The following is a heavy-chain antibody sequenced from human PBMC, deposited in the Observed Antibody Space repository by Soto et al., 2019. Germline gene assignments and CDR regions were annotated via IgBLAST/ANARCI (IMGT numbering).Heavy chain of an antibody. J-gene: IGHJ4*02. D-gene: IGHD1-26*01. V-gene: IGHV3-23*01. CDR3: AKSRQGYGSYDFDY. CDR1: GFTFRTYD. Sequence: LRLSCAASGFTFRTYDMTWVRQAPGQGLEWVSSISGGGTTTYYADSVKGRFTISRDNSNSTLYLQMNSLRAEDTAVYYCAKSRQGYGSYDFDYWGQGALVTVSS. CDR2: ISGGGTTT.